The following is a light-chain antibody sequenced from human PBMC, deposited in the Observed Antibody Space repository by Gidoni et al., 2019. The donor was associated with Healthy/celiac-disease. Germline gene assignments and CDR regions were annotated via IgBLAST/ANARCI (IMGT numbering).Light chain of an antibody. J-gene: IGKJ2*01. CDR1: QGISTY. CDR3: QTYNSAPYT. Sequence: DIQMTQSPSSLSASVGDRVTITCRASQGISTYLAWYQQKPGKVPKLLIYDASTLQSGVPSRFSGSGSGTDFTLTISSLQPEDVATYYCQTYNSAPYTFGQGIKLEIK. CDR2: DAS. V-gene: IGKV1-27*01.